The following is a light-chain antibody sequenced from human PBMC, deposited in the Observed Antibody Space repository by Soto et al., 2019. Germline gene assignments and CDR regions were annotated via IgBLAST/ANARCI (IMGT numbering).Light chain of an antibody. CDR3: QQYNHWPLT. CDR1: QSLNSY. Sequence: EVVMTQSPATLSVSPGERATLSCRASQSLNSYLAWYQQKPGQAPRLLIYGASTRATDIPARFSGSGSGTDFTLTISSLQSEDFAVYYWQQYNHWPLTFGGGTEVEI. CDR2: GAS. J-gene: IGKJ4*01. V-gene: IGKV3-15*01.